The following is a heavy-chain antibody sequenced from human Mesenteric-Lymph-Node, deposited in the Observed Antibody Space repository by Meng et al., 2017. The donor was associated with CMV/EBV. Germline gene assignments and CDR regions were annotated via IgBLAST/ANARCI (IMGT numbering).Heavy chain of an antibody. Sequence: GGSLRLSCAASGFTVSSNYMSWVRQAPGKGLEWVSVIYSGGSTYYADSVKGRFTISRDNSKNTLYLQMNSLRAEDTAVYYCAREREGYYGMDVWGQGTTVTVSS. V-gene: IGHV3-53*01. CDR1: GFTVSSNY. CDR2: IYSGGST. J-gene: IGHJ6*02. CDR3: AREREGYYGMDV.